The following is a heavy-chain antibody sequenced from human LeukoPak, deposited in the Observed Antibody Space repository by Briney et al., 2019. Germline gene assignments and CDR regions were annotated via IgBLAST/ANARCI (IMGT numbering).Heavy chain of an antibody. CDR2: IYNSGST. Sequence: KPSETLSLTCTVSGGSISSGSYYWSWIRQPAGKGLEWIGRIYNSGSTDYNPALRSRVTISVDPSKNQFSLKLRFVTAADTAVYYCARGAYGSGLWGQGTLVTVSS. D-gene: IGHD6-19*01. CDR3: ARGAYGSGL. CDR1: GGSISSGSYY. V-gene: IGHV4-61*02. J-gene: IGHJ4*02.